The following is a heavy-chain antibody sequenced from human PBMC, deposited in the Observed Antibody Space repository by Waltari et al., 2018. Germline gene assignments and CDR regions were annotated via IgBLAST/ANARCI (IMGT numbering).Heavy chain of an antibody. CDR2: IYSGGKT. V-gene: IGHV3-53*01. CDR3: ASSTWIQLAYDY. D-gene: IGHD5-18*01. CDR1: GLTVSSNY. Sequence: EVQLVESGGGLIQPGGSLRLSCAASGLTVSSNYMSWVRQAPGKGLEWVSVIYSGGKTYYADSVKVRFTISRDNSKNTLYLQMSNLRAEDTAVYYCASSTWIQLAYDYWGQGTLVTVSS. J-gene: IGHJ4*02.